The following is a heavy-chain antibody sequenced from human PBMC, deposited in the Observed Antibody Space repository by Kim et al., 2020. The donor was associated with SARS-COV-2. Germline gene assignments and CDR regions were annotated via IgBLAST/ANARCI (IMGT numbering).Heavy chain of an antibody. V-gene: IGHV3-30*03. J-gene: IGHJ6*03. CDR2: ISYDGSNK. CDR1: GFTFSSYG. Sequence: GGSLRLSCAASGFTFSSYGMHWVRQAPGKGLEWVAVISYDGSNKYYADSVKGRFTISRDNSKNTLYLQMNSLRAEDTAVYYCDAVIAALQGGYYYMDVWG. CDR3: DAVIAALQGGYYYMDV. D-gene: IGHD6-13*01.